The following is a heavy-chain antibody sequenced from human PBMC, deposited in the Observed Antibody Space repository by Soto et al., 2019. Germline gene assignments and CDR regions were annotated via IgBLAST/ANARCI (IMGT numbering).Heavy chain of an antibody. Sequence: GESLKISCEASGYSFTSNWIGWVRQMPGKGLEWMGIINPADSDIKYSPSFQGQVTISADKSISTVYLQWSSLQASDTAMYYCARHAVVVPAAIRGWFDPWGQGTLVTVSA. V-gene: IGHV5-51*01. J-gene: IGHJ5*02. CDR2: INPADSDI. CDR1: GYSFTSNW. D-gene: IGHD2-2*02. CDR3: ARHAVVVPAAIRGWFDP.